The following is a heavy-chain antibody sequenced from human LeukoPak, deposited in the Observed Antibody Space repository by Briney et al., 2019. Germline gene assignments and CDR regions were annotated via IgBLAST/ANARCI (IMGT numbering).Heavy chain of an antibody. J-gene: IGHJ4*02. CDR1: GDFISSFY. CDR2: FYTSGIT. D-gene: IGHD3-3*01. CDR3: ARVRGYDFFAIDS. Sequence: PSETLSLTCTVSGDFISSFYWSWIRQPARKGLEWIGHFYTSGITDYNPSLKSRVTMSLDTSKKQFSLKLNSVTAADTAVYYCARVRGYDFFAIDSWGQGTLVTVSS. V-gene: IGHV4-4*07.